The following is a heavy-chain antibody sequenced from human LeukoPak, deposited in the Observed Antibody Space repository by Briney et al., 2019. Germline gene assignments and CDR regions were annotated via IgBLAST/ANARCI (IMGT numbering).Heavy chain of an antibody. V-gene: IGHV3-23*01. CDR2: ISGSGGST. J-gene: IGHJ1*01. CDR3: ATDQDHGYFRQ. D-gene: IGHD4-17*01. Sequence: AGGSLRLSCAASGFTFSSYAMSWVRQAPGKGLEWVSAISGSGGSTYYADSVKGRFTISRDNSKNTLYLQMNSLRAEDTAVFYCATDQDHGYFRQWGQGTLVTVSS. CDR1: GFTFSSYA.